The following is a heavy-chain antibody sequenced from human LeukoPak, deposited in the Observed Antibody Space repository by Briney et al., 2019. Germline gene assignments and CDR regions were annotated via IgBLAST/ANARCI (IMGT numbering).Heavy chain of an antibody. CDR3: AGEYGGYDSDYFYYNRDF. Sequence: SETLSLTCTVSGYSISSGYYWGWIRQPPGKGLEWIGSIYHSGSSNYNPSLKSRVTISLETSKNKFSLKLSSVTAADTAVYFCAGEYGGYDSDYFYYNRDFGGKGTTVTVSS. D-gene: IGHD5-12*01. J-gene: IGHJ6*03. CDR2: IYHSGSS. V-gene: IGHV4-38-2*02. CDR1: GYSISSGYY.